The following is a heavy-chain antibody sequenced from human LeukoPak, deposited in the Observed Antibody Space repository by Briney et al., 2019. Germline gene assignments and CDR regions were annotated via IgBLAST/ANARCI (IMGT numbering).Heavy chain of an antibody. CDR1: GFTFTNCD. Sequence: GGSLRLSCAASGFTFTNCDMTWVRQPPGKGLEWVSPIGRSDGSTYYADSVKGRFTISRDNSKNTLYLEMNSLRAEDTALYYCATYYGGHFDYWGQGTLVTVSS. CDR3: ATYYGGHFDY. V-gene: IGHV3-23*01. J-gene: IGHJ4*02. D-gene: IGHD4-23*01. CDR2: IGRSDGST.